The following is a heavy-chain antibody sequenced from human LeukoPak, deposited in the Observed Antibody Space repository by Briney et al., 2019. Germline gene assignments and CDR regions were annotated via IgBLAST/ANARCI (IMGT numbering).Heavy chain of an antibody. V-gene: IGHV4-59*01. J-gene: IGHJ4*01. CDR3: AREAAAVFDY. Sequence: PSETLSLTCTVSGGSISSYYWSWIRQPPGKGLEWIGYIYYSGSTNYNPSLKSRVTISVDTSKNQFSLKLSSVAAADTAVYYCAREAAAVFDYWGQEPWSPSPQ. CDR1: GGSISSYY. D-gene: IGHD6-13*01. CDR2: IYYSGST.